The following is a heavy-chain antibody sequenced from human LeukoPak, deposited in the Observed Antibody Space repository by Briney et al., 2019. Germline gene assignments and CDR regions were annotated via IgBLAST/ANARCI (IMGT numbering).Heavy chain of an antibody. CDR2: IYYSGST. CDR3: ARDSGYDTDAFDI. D-gene: IGHD5-12*01. V-gene: IGHV4-59*01. J-gene: IGHJ3*02. Sequence: NPSETLSLTCTVSGGSIRSYYWSWMRQPPGKGLEWIGYIYYSGSTNYNPSLKSRVTISVDTSKNQFSLKLSSVTAADTAVYYCARDSGYDTDAFDIWGQGTMVTVSS. CDR1: GGSIRSYY.